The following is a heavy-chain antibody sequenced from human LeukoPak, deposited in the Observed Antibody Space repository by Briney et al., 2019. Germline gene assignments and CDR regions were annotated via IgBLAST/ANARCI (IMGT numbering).Heavy chain of an antibody. V-gene: IGHV3-21*01. CDR3: ARSLRSRVDYYDSSGYPRGNAFDI. Sequence: GGSLRLSCAASGFTFSIHSMNWVRQAPGKGLEWVSSISSRSSYIYYADSMKGRFTISRDNAKNSLYLQMNSLRAEDTAVYYCARSLRSRVDYYDSSGYPRGNAFDIWGQGTMVTVSS. CDR1: GFTFSIHS. J-gene: IGHJ3*02. CDR2: ISSRSSYI. D-gene: IGHD3-22*01.